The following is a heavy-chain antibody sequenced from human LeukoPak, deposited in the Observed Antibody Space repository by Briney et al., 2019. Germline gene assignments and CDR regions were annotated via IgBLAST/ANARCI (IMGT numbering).Heavy chain of an antibody. CDR2: IYYSGST. CDR3: ARCYYDSSGFN. D-gene: IGHD3-22*01. V-gene: IGHV4-59*12. CDR1: GGSISSYY. Sequence: SETLSLTCTVSGGSISSYYWSWIRQPPGKGLEWIGYIYYSGSTNYNPSLKSRVTISVDTSKNQFSLKLSSVTAADTAVYYCARCYYDSSGFNWGQGTLVTVSS. J-gene: IGHJ4*02.